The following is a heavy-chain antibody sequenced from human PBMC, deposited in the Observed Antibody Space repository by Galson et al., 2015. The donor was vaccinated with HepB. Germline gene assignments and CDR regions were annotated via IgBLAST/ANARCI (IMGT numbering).Heavy chain of an antibody. CDR2: VSYTGIT. V-gene: IGHV4-39*01. D-gene: IGHD4-17*01. CDR3: VASRRWLLRSAD. J-gene: IGHJ4*02. Sequence: SETLSLTCTVSGDSIRSSPYYWGWIRQPPGKGLEWIGSVSYTGITYYSPSLKSRVIISLDTSKNQFSLTLSSVTAADTAKYYCVASRRWLLRSADWGQGTLVAVSS. CDR1: GDSIRSSPYY.